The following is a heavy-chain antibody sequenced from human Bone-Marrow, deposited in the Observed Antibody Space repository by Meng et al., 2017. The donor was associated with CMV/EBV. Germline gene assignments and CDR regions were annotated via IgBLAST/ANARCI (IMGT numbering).Heavy chain of an antibody. Sequence: ASVKVSCKASGYTFNTYGIDWVRQAPGQGLEWMGWISAYNGNTNYAQKLQGRVTMTTDTSTSTAYMELRSLRSDDTAVYYCARSSSSWLPRYWGQGTLVTVSS. CDR3: ARSSSSWLPRY. V-gene: IGHV1-18*01. J-gene: IGHJ4*02. CDR2: ISAYNGNT. CDR1: GYTFNTYG. D-gene: IGHD6-13*01.